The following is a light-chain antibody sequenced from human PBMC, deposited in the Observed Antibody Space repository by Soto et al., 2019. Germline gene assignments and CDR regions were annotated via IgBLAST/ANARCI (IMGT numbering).Light chain of an antibody. CDR1: QDISDS. J-gene: IGKJ3*01. V-gene: IGKV1-27*01. CDR3: QKYNSAPFT. CDR2: TAF. Sequence: DIQMTQSPSSLPASVGDRVTITCLASQDISDSLVWSQQKPVKVPKLLLYTAFTLQSGVPSRFSDSGSGTDLTLTICSLQPSDVATYYFQKYNSAPFTFGPGTPVDIE.